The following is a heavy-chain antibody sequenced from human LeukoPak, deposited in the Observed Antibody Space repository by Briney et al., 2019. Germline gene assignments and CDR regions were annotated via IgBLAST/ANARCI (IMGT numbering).Heavy chain of an antibody. CDR3: AKRSGGATTLRYFDY. Sequence: GGSLRLSCAASGFTYSDCTMSWVRQAPGKGLEWVSVISGSGGSTYYADSVKGRFTISRDNSKNTLYLQMNSLRAEDTAVYYCAKRSGGATTLRYFDYWGQGTLVTVSS. CDR2: ISGSGGST. J-gene: IGHJ4*02. CDR1: GFTYSDCT. D-gene: IGHD1-26*01. V-gene: IGHV3-23*01.